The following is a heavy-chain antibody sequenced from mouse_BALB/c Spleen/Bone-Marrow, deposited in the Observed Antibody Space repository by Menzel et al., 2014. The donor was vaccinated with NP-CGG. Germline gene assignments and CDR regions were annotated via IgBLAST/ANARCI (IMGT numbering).Heavy chain of an antibody. D-gene: IGHD1-1*01. V-gene: IGHV5-9-3*01. CDR2: ISSGGSYT. J-gene: IGHJ2*01. CDR3: ARHYYGSSYYFGY. Sequence: EVKLMESGGGLVKPGGSLKLSCAASGFTFSSYAMSWVRQTPEKRLEWVATISSGGSYTYYPDSVKGRFTISRDNAKNTLYLQMSSLRSEDTAMYYCARHYYGSSYYFGYWGQGTTLTVSS. CDR1: GFTFSSYA.